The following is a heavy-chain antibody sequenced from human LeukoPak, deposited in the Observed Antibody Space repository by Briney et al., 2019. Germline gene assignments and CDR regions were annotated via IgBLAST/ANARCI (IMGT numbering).Heavy chain of an antibody. CDR3: ARVSSGWYLGEYYFDY. V-gene: IGHV4-31*03. CDR2: IYSSGST. D-gene: IGHD6-19*01. J-gene: IGHJ4*02. Sequence: SETLSLTCTVSGGSISSGGYYWSWIRQHPGKGLEWIGYIYSSGSTYYNPSLKSRVTISVDTSKNQFSLKLSSVTAADTAVYYCARVSSGWYLGEYYFDYWGQGTLVTVSS. CDR1: GGSISSGGYY.